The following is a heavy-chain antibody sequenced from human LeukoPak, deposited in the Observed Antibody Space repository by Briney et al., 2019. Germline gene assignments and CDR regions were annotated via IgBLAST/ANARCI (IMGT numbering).Heavy chain of an antibody. CDR2: MYFSGST. D-gene: IGHD3-22*01. CDR1: GGSISSGDYY. Sequence: SQTLSLTCTVSGGSISSGDYYWRSIRQPPGKGLEWIAYMYFSGSTYYNPSLKSRVTMSADTSKNQLSLKLSSVTAADTAVYYCARPYYYDSRIDPWGQGILVTVSS. CDR3: ARPYYYDSRIDP. J-gene: IGHJ5*02. V-gene: IGHV4-30-4*01.